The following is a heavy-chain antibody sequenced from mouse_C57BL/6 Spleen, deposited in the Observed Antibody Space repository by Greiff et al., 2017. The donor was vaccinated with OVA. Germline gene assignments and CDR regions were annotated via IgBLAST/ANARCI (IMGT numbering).Heavy chain of an antibody. CDR3: ARSYYSNYRFAY. V-gene: IGHV1-80*01. D-gene: IGHD2-5*01. CDR2: IYPGDGDT. J-gene: IGHJ3*01. CDR1: GYAFSSYW. Sequence: QVQLQQSGAELVKPGASVKISCKASGYAFSSYWMNWVKQRPGKGLEWIGQIYPGDGDTNYNGKFKGKATLTADKSSSTAYMQLSSLTSEDSAVYFCARSYYSNYRFAYWGQGTLVTVSA.